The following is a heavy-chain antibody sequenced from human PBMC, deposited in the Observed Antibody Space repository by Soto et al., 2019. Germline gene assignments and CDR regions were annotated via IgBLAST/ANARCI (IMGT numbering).Heavy chain of an antibody. CDR1: GGSFSGYY. D-gene: IGHD3-10*01. CDR3: ATQKRGYYGSGSHSYYDY. CDR2: INHSGST. J-gene: IGHJ4*02. V-gene: IGHV4-34*01. Sequence: SETPALTCAVYGGSFSGYYWSWIRQPPGKGLEWIGEINHSGSTNYNPSLKSRVTISVDTSKNQFSLKLSSVTAADTAVYYCATQKRGYYGSGSHSYYDYWGQGTLLTVSS.